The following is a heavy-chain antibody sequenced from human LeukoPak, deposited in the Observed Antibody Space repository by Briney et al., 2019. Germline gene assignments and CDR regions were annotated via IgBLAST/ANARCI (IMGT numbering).Heavy chain of an antibody. CDR1: GYSISGGYY. CDR3: TRVGVGATNPLR. CDR2: IYHSGTT. D-gene: IGHD1-26*01. V-gene: IGHV4-38-2*01. Sequence: SETLSLTCAVSGYSISGGYYWGWIRQPPGKGLEWIGSIYHSGTTYSNPSLKSRVTISVDTSKNQFSLKLSSVTAADTAVYYCTRVGVGATNPLRWGQGTLVTVSS. J-gene: IGHJ4*02.